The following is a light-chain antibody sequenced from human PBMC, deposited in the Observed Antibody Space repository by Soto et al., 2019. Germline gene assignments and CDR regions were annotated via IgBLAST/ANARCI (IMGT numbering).Light chain of an antibody. V-gene: IGKV1-9*01. CDR2: GAS. J-gene: IGKJ1*01. CDR3: QQYDNLPPTWT. CDR1: QGISTY. Sequence: IPLTQSPSSLSASVGDRVTITCRASQGISTYLAWYQQKPGKAPNLLIYGASTLLSGVPSRFSGSGSGTDFTLTISSLQPEDFATYYCQQYDNLPPTWTFGQGTKVEIE.